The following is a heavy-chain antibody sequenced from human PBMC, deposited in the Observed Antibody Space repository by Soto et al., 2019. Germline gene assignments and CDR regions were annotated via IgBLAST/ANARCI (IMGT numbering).Heavy chain of an antibody. D-gene: IGHD3-10*01. CDR3: ARDQAYYYGSGSYYNFYGMDV. Sequence: ASVKVSCKASGYTFTGYYMHWVRQAPGQGLEWMGWINPNSGGTNYAQKFQGRVTMTRDASISTAYMELSRLRSDDTAVYYCARDQAYYYGSGSYYNFYGMDVWGQGTTVTVSS. V-gene: IGHV1-2*02. CDR1: GYTFTGYY. J-gene: IGHJ6*02. CDR2: INPNSGGT.